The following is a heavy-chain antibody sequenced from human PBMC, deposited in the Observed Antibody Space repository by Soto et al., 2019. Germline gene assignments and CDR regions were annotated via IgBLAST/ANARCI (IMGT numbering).Heavy chain of an antibody. Sequence: QVQLVESGGGLVKPGGSLRLSCVASGFTLSDYYMSWIRQAPGKGLEWVSYISSSGTIDNYADSVKGRFTISRDNAKNSLFLQMNGMRAEDTAVYYFARRTMGNYYYMDVWGKGTMVTVSS. CDR3: ARRTMGNYYYMDV. CDR2: ISSSGTID. V-gene: IGHV3-11*01. CDR1: GFTLSDYY. J-gene: IGHJ6*03. D-gene: IGHD3-10*01.